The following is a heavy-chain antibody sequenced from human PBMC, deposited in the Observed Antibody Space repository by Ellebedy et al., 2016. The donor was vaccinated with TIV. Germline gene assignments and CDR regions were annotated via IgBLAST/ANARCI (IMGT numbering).Heavy chain of an antibody. D-gene: IGHD1-26*01. J-gene: IGHJ6*02. CDR2: INPNSGGT. V-gene: IGHV1-2*04. CDR3: ARTYSGNYGLGYYGMDV. Sequence: AASVKVSCKASGYTFTGYYMHWVRPAPAQGLEWMGWINPNSGGTNYAQKFQGWVTMTRDTSISTAYMELSRLKSDDTAIYYCARTYSGNYGLGYYGMDVWGQGTTVTVSS. CDR1: GYTFTGYY.